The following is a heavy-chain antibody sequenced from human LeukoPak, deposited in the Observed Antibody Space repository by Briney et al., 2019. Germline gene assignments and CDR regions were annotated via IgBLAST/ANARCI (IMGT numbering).Heavy chain of an antibody. Sequence: PGRSLRLFCVASGFAFNTQAMHWVRQAPGKGLEWLAVMSLDGSSIYYADSVRGRFTISRDNSKNTLFLQMSSLRVEDTAVYYCARDRGKLRYLDLWGQGTLLTVSS. V-gene: IGHV3-30*15. CDR2: MSLDGSSI. D-gene: IGHD3-9*01. CDR3: ARDRGKLRYLDL. J-gene: IGHJ4*02. CDR1: GFAFNTQA.